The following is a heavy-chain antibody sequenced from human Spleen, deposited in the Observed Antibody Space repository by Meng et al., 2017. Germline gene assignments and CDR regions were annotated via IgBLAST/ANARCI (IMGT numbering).Heavy chain of an antibody. V-gene: IGHV1-46*01. Sequence: QVQVVQSGAEVKRPGVSLKLSCETSGFTFTTYFMHWLRQAPGQGLQWMGLFNPNGDVTTYSPRFQGRITLTGDTSTSTLYMELSSLTSDDTAVYYCAREMPMTCYFDQWGQGTLVTVSS. CDR1: GFTFTTYF. J-gene: IGHJ4*03. CDR2: FNPNGDVT. CDR3: AREMPMTCYFDQ. D-gene: IGHD3-22*01.